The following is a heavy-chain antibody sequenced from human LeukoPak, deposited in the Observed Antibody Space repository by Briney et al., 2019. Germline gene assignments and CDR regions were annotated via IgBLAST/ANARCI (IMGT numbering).Heavy chain of an antibody. CDR2: IIPILGIA. CDR3: ARPYYDSSGYYFSAFDI. J-gene: IGHJ3*02. Sequence: SVKVSCKASGGTFSSYAISWVRQAPGQGLEWMGRIIPILGIANYAQKFQGRVTITADKSTSTAYMELSSLRSEDTAVYYCARPYYDSSGYYFSAFDIWGQGTMVTVSS. CDR1: GGTFSSYA. V-gene: IGHV1-69*04. D-gene: IGHD3-22*01.